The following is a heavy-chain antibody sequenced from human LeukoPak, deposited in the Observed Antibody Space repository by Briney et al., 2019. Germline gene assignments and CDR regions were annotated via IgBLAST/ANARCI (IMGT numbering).Heavy chain of an antibody. CDR2: INPNSGGT. J-gene: IGHJ4*02. Sequence: ASVKVSCKASGYSFTGHYIHWVRQVPGQGLEWMGWINPNSGGTSFAQKFQGRVTMTRDTSITTAFMELSSLRSDDTAVYYCARDADCTSTSCYVGYWGRGTLVTVSP. CDR3: ARDADCTSTSCYVGY. CDR1: GYSFTGHY. D-gene: IGHD2-2*01. V-gene: IGHV1-2*02.